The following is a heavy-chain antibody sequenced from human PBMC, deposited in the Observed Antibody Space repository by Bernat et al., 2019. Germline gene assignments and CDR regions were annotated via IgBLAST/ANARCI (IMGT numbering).Heavy chain of an antibody. CDR2: ISYDGINK. CDR1: GFTFSSYG. CDR3: ARGGSSDYTLGAYDI. V-gene: IGHV3-30*03. D-gene: IGHD3-22*01. J-gene: IGHJ3*02. Sequence: QVQLVESGGGVVQPGRSLRLSCAASGFTFSSYGMHWVRQAPGQGPEWVAVISYDGINKYYADSVKGRVTISRDNAKNTLYLQMNSLRAEDTAVYFCARGGSSDYTLGAYDIWGQGTMVTVSS.